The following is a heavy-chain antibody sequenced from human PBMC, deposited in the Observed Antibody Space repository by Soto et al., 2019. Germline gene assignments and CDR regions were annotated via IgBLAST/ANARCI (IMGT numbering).Heavy chain of an antibody. D-gene: IGHD3-10*01. Sequence: GGSLRLSCAASGFTFSDYYMSWIRQAPGKGLEWVSYISSSGSTIYYADSVKGRFTISRDNAKNSLYLQMNSLRAEDTAVYYCARADTYYYGSGSYRVSTTSNRFDSWSQGSLVTGSA. CDR3: ARADTYYYGSGSYRVSTTSNRFDS. CDR1: GFTFSDYY. CDR2: ISSSGSTI. V-gene: IGHV3-11*01. J-gene: IGHJ5*01.